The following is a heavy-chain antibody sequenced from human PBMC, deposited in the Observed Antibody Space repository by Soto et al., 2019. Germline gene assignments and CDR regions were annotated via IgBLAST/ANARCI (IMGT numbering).Heavy chain of an antibody. CDR3: ARDMRGRSYDAMDL. Sequence: PGGSRRLSCVGSGFQFSDYGINWVRQAPGKGLQWVAIVYSDGKNEYYADSVKGRFTISRDNGNNTVSLQMNSLRDEDTAVYFCARDMRGRSYDAMDLWCQRTTVTAS. D-gene: IGHD3-16*01. J-gene: IGHJ6*02. CDR1: GFQFSDYG. V-gene: IGHV3-33*01. CDR2: VYSDGKNE.